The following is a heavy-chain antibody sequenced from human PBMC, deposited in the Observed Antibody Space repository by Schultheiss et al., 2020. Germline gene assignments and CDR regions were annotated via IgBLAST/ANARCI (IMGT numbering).Heavy chain of an antibody. Sequence: SQTLSLTCTVSGGSISSYYWSWIRQPAGKGLEWIGRIYTSGSTNYNPSLRSRVTMSVDTSKSQVFLKLRSVTAADTAVYYCARGCGSISCNGNWFDPWGQGTLVTVSS. D-gene: IGHD3-3*02. CDR3: ARGCGSISCNGNWFDP. J-gene: IGHJ5*02. V-gene: IGHV4-4*07. CDR1: GGSISSYY. CDR2: IYTSGST.